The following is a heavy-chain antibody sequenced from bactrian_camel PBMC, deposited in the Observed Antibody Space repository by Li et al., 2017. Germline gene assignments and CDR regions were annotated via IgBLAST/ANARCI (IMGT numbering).Heavy chain of an antibody. V-gene: IGHV3S1*01. Sequence: HVQLVESGGGSVQAGGSLRLSCTASGETRNMYCMGWFRQAPGKEREEVAVIYTKTGVVAYGSAVKGRYTISRDDSEATVSLEMRSLIPEDTAMYYCAWTRHGLDWSRLLRDWRAYKIWGQGTQVTVS. CDR1: GETRNMYC. D-gene: IGHD1*01. J-gene: IGHJ4*01. CDR3: AWTRHGLDWSRLLRDWRAYKI. CDR2: IYTKTGVV.